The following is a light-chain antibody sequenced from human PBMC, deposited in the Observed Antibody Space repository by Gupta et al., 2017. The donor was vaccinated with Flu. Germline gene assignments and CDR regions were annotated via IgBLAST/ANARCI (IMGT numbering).Light chain of an antibody. Sequence: WLAFYQQKVGQAPKLLIYKASRLESGVSSRFSGSGSGAEYTLTIDSLQPYDFATYYCHHYNTFYSWSFGQGTRVEI. V-gene: IGKV1-5*03. CDR3: HHYNTFYSWS. J-gene: IGKJ1*01. CDR2: KAS. CDR1: W.